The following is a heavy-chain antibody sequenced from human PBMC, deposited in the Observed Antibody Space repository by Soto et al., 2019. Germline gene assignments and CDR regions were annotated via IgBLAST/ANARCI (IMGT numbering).Heavy chain of an antibody. CDR2: ISSSGTTI. Sequence: EVQLVESGGGLVQPGGSLRLSCAASGFTFSSYEMNWVRQAPGKGLEWVSYISSSGTTIYYADSVKGRFTISRDNAKNSVYLQMNSLRAEDTAVYYCAAITIFGVVDGMDVWGQGTTVTVSS. CDR3: AAITIFGVVDGMDV. V-gene: IGHV3-48*03. CDR1: GFTFSSYE. J-gene: IGHJ6*02. D-gene: IGHD3-3*01.